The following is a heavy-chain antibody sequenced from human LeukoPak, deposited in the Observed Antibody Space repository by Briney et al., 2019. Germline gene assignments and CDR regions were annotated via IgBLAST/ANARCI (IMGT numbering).Heavy chain of an antibody. J-gene: IGHJ4*02. V-gene: IGHV4-59*01. Sequence: SETLSLTCTVSGGSISRYYWTWIRQPPGKGLEWIGYIYYSGTSTYNLSLKSRVTISADTSKNQFSLKLNSMTTADTAVYYCTRGAGWLIDYWGQGILVTVSS. D-gene: IGHD3-16*01. CDR1: GGSISRYY. CDR3: TRGAGWLIDY. CDR2: IYYSGTS.